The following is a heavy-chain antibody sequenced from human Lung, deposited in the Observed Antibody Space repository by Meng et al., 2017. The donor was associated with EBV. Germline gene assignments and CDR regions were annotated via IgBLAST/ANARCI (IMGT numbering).Heavy chain of an antibody. J-gene: IGHJ4*02. CDR1: GDSVSSNSAT. CDR3: ARDETSWYYFDY. Sequence: QVQLQQSGPGLVKPSQXLSLTCAIPGDSVSSNSATWNWIRQSPSRGLEWLGRTYYRSKWYTDYALSVKSRITINPDTSKNQFSLQLNSVTPEDTAVYFCARDETSWYYFDYWGQGTLVTVSS. D-gene: IGHD6-13*01. CDR2: TYYRSKWYT. V-gene: IGHV6-1*01.